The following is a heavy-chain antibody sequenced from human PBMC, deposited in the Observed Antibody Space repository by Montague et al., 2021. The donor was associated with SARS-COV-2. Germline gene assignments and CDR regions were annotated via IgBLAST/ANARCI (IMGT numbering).Heavy chain of an antibody. CDR2: VNQSGGT. CDR3: ARVSLYFEGFDS. Sequence: SETLSLTCAVLGGSLSNDYWTWVRQPPGKGLEWIGEVNQSGGTTHYNPSLKGRVKISVDRSSNQMSLNLESVTAAGTAVYYCARVSLYFEGFDSWGPGILVAVSS. J-gene: IGHJ4*02. D-gene: IGHD3-9*01. V-gene: IGHV4-34*01. CDR1: GGSLSNDY.